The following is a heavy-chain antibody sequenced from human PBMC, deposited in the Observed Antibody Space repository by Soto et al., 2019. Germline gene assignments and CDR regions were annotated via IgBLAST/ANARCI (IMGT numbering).Heavy chain of an antibody. CDR1: RFTFTSYW. CDR3: ARARRGVGVLYGMDV. Sequence: GGSLRLSCAASRFTFTSYWMSWVRQAPGKGLEWVSYISSSGSTIYYADSVKGRFTISRDNAKNSLYLQMNSLRAEDTAVYYCARARRGVGVLYGMDVWGQGTTVTVSS. CDR2: ISSSGSTI. J-gene: IGHJ6*02. D-gene: IGHD1-26*01. V-gene: IGHV3-48*04.